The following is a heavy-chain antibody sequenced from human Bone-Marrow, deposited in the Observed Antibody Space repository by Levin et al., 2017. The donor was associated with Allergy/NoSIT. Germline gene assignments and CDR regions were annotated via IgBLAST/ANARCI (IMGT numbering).Heavy chain of an antibody. V-gene: IGHV3-30-3*01. D-gene: IGHD5-12*01. CDR3: ARGYSGYGSLDY. CDR1: GFIFSSSA. Sequence: SCAPSGFIFSSSAMNWVRQAPGKGLEWVAVISSDGSDTYHADAVKGRFTISRDNSKNALYLQMSSLTAEDTAVYYCARGYSGYGSLDYWGQGTLVTVSS. CDR2: ISSDGSDT. J-gene: IGHJ4*02.